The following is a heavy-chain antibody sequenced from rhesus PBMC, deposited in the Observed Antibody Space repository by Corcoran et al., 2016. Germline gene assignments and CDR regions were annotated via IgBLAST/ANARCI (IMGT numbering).Heavy chain of an antibody. CDR2: ITYSGST. Sequence: QVQLQESGPGLVKPSETLSLTCAVSGYSISSGYYWSWIRQPPGKGLEWIGYITYSGSTSYTPSLKSRVTISRDTSKNQFSVKRSAVTAADTAVYYCAREAVGTFYYFDYWGQGVLVTVSS. J-gene: IGHJ4*01. CDR1: GYSISSGYY. V-gene: IGHV4-122*02. CDR3: AREAVGTFYYFDY. D-gene: IGHD5-24*01.